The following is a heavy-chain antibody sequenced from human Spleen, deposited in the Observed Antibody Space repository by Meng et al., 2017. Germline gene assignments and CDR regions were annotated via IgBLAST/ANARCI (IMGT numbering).Heavy chain of an antibody. CDR3: ARQRYRGVIGY. J-gene: IGHJ4*02. CDR2: IYYSGST. Sequence: QVQLQESGPGLVKPSQTLSLTCTVSVGSINNADYYWSWIRQPPGKGLEWMWYIYYSGSTYYNPSLKSRVTISVDTSKNQFSLKLSSVTAADTAVYYCARQRYRGVIGYWGQGALVTVSS. CDR1: VGSINNADYY. V-gene: IGHV4-30-4*01. D-gene: IGHD3-10*01.